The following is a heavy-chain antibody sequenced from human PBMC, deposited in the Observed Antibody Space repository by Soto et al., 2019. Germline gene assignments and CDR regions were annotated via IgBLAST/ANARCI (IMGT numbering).Heavy chain of an antibody. CDR2: INWNSGSI. D-gene: IGHD6-13*01. CDR3: VKDESINWYSGHFRH. Sequence: EVQLVESGGGLVQPGRSLRLSCAASGFTFGDYAMHWVRQVPGKGQEWVSGINWNSGSIGYADSVKGRFAISRDNAKNSLHLQMNSLRAEDTAFYYCVKDESINWYSGHFRHWGQGTLVTVSS. J-gene: IGHJ1*01. CDR1: GFTFGDYA. V-gene: IGHV3-9*01.